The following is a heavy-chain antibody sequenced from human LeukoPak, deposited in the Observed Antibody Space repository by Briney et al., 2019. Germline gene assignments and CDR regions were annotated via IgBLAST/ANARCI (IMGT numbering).Heavy chain of an antibody. D-gene: IGHD3-22*01. Sequence: ASVKVSCKASGYTXTDYYMHWVRQAPGQGPEWMGWINPNSGGTNYAQKFQGRVTMSVDTSKNQFSLRMSSVTAADTAVYYCASYDSSGAYFQHWGQGTLVTVSS. V-gene: IGHV1-2*02. CDR1: GYTXTDYY. CDR2: INPNSGGT. J-gene: IGHJ1*01. CDR3: ASYDSSGAYFQH.